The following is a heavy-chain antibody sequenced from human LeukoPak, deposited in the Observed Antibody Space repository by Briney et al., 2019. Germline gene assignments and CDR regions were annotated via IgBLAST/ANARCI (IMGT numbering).Heavy chain of an antibody. CDR1: GFTFSRYW. CDR2: IKQGGGEI. J-gene: IGHJ4*02. D-gene: IGHD1-1*01. CDR3: AKWNVLSNNWYYFHY. V-gene: IGHV3-7*03. Sequence: GGSLRLSCAASGFTFSRYWMSWVRQVPRKGLEWVANIKQGGGEIYYVDSVKGRFTISRDNAKNSLYLQMNSLRAEDTAVYYCAKWNVLSNNWYYFHYWGQGTLVTVSS.